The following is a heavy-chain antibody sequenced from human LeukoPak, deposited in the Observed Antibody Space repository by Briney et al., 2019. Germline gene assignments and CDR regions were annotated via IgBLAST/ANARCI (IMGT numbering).Heavy chain of an antibody. J-gene: IGHJ4*02. CDR1: GFTVSSNY. CDR3: ANMADFYYYDSSGYYPPHFDY. Sequence: GGSLRLSCAASGFTVSSNYMSWVRQAPGKGLEWVSAISGSGGSTYYADSVKGRFTISRDNSKNTLYLQMNSLRAEDTAVYYCANMADFYYYDSSGYYPPHFDYWGQGTLVTVSS. V-gene: IGHV3-23*01. CDR2: ISGSGGST. D-gene: IGHD3-22*01.